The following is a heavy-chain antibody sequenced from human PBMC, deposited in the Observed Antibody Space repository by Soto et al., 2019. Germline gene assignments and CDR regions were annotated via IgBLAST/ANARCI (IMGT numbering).Heavy chain of an antibody. CDR3: ARDGILTGISDYYYYGMDV. Sequence: GGSLRLSCAASGFTFSSYGMHWVRQAPGKGLEWVAVIWYDGSNKYYADSVKGRFTISRDNSKNTLNLQMNSLRAEDTAVYYCARDGILTGISDYYYYGMDVWGQGTTVTVSS. CDR1: GFTFSSYG. CDR2: IWYDGSNK. J-gene: IGHJ6*02. D-gene: IGHD3-9*01. V-gene: IGHV3-33*01.